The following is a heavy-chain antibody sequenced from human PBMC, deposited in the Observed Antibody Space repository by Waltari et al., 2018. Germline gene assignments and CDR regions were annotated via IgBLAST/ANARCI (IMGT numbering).Heavy chain of an antibody. D-gene: IGHD6-13*01. CDR2: ISYDGSKE. CDR3: ARAYTSSSGLLWLSAADC. V-gene: IGHV3-30-3*01. Sequence: QVQLVESGGGVVQPGGSLRLSCAPSGFTFSTSAMHWFRHAPGKGLEWVAVISYDGSKEYYADSVKGRFTISRDKSKNTLFLQMNSLISVDTAIYYCARAYTSSSGLLWLSAADCWGQGTLVTVSS. CDR1: GFTFSTSA. J-gene: IGHJ4*02.